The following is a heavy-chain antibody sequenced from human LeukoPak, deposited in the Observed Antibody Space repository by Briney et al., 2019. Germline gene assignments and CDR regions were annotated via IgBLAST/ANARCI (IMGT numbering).Heavy chain of an antibody. CDR1: GYTPSEFM. J-gene: IGHJ5*02. D-gene: IGHD2-15*01. CDR2: FDPEDGET. V-gene: IGHV1-24*01. CDR3: ATDRLSCCGVSCYSTSSIRFGP. Sequence: ASVKDSCKLSGYTPSEFMMQTGPQAPGKGLEWMGGFDPEDGETIYAQKFQGRVTMTEDTSTDTAYMELSSLRSEDTAVYYCATDRLSCCGVSCYSTSSIRFGPWGQGTLVTVSS.